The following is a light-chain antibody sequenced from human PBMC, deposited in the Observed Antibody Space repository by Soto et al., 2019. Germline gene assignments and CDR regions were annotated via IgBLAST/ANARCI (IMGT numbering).Light chain of an antibody. V-gene: IGKV1-27*01. Sequence: DFQMTQSPSSLSASVGDRVIITCRASQEINNYLAWYQQKPGRAPNLLIYAASTSQSGVPSRFSGSGSGTDFTLTISSLQPEDVATYYCQKYTTAPWAFGQGTKVEIK. CDR1: QEINNY. CDR3: QKYTTAPWA. CDR2: AAS. J-gene: IGKJ1*01.